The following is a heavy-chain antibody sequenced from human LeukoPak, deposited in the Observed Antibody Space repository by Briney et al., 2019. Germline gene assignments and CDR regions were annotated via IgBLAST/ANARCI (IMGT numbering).Heavy chain of an antibody. D-gene: IGHD2-15*01. CDR3: ARGFLGYCSGGSCRRYYFDY. Sequence: SETLSLTCTVSGGSISCSSYYWGWIRQPPGKGLEWIGSIYYSGSTYYNPSLKSRVTISVDTSKNQFSLKLSSVTAADTAVYYCARGFLGYCSGGSCRRYYFDYWGQGTLVTVSS. CDR2: IYYSGST. V-gene: IGHV4-39*07. CDR1: GGSISCSSYY. J-gene: IGHJ4*02.